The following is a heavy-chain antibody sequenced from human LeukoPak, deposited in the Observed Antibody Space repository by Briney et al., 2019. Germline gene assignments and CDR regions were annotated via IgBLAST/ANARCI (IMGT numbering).Heavy chain of an antibody. CDR2: ISSSSSYI. CDR1: GFTFSSCS. CDR3: ARVSSSWYYLDY. V-gene: IGHV3-21*01. D-gene: IGHD6-13*01. Sequence: GGSLRPSCAASGFTFSSCSMNWVRQAPGKGLEWVSSISSSSSYIYYADSVKGRFTISRDNAKNSLSLQMNSLRAEDTAVYYCARVSSSWYYLDYWGQGTLVTVSS. J-gene: IGHJ4*02.